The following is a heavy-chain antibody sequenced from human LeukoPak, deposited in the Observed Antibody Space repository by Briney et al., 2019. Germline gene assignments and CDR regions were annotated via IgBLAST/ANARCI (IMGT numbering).Heavy chain of an antibody. D-gene: IGHD6-6*01. CDR2: ISWNSGSI. J-gene: IGHJ6*03. CDR1: GFTFDDYA. CDR3: AKDIASSYYYYYMDV. Sequence: GRSLGLSCAASGFTFDDYAMHWVRQAPGKGLEWVSGISWNSGSIGYADSVKGRFTISRDNAKNSLYLQMNSLRAKDMALYYCAKDIASSYYYYYMDVWGKGTTVTVSS. V-gene: IGHV3-9*03.